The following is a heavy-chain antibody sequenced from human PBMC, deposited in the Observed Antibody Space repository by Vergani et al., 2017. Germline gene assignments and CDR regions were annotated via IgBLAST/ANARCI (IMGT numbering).Heavy chain of an antibody. CDR3: ARRAEIAVAGSFHFDY. Sequence: QVQLVQSGAEVKKPGSSVKVSCKASGGTFSSYAISWVRQAPGQGLEWMGGIIPIFGTANYAQKFQGRVTITADESTSTAYMELSSLRSEDTAVYYCARRAEIAVAGSFHFDYWGQGTLVTVAS. J-gene: IGHJ4*02. D-gene: IGHD6-19*01. CDR2: IIPIFGTA. V-gene: IGHV1-69*01. CDR1: GGTFSSYA.